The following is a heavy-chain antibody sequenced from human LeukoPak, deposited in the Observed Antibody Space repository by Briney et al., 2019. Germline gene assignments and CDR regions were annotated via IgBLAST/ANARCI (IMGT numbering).Heavy chain of an antibody. CDR1: GGSISSGGYY. Sequence: SETLSLTCTVSGGSISSGGYYWSWIRQHPGKGLEWIGYIYYSGSTYYNPSLKSRVTISVDTSKNQFSLKLSSVTAADTAVYYCAREVDGGYLDYWGQGTLVTVSS. V-gene: IGHV4-31*03. CDR2: IYYSGST. CDR3: AREVDGGYLDY. D-gene: IGHD3-22*01. J-gene: IGHJ4*02.